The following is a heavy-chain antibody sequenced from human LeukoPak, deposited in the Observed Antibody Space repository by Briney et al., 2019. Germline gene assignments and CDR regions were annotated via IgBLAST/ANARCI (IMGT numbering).Heavy chain of an antibody. J-gene: IGHJ4*02. CDR1: GYTFTEYD. D-gene: IGHD3-22*01. Sequence: ASVKVSCKASGYTFTEYDMQSVRQAPGQGLEWMGWISAYNGNTNYAQKLQGRVTMTTDTSTSTAYMELRSLRSDDTAVYYCARLYYDSSGYCVDYCGQGTLVTVSS. CDR2: ISAYNGNT. CDR3: ARLYYDSSGYCVDY. V-gene: IGHV1-18*04.